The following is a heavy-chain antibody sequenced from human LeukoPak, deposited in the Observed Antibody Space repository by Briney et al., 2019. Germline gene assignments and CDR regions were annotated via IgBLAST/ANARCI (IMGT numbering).Heavy chain of an antibody. D-gene: IGHD6-13*01. V-gene: IGHV4-39*07. CDR3: ARGSTWYSAFDI. CDR1: GGSISSSSYY. CDR2: IYYSGST. Sequence: SETLSLTCTASGGSISSSSYYWGWIRQPPGKGLEWIGSIYYSGSTYYNPSLKSRVTISVDTSKNQFSLKLSSVTAADTAVYYCARGSTWYSAFDIWGQGTMVTVSS. J-gene: IGHJ3*02.